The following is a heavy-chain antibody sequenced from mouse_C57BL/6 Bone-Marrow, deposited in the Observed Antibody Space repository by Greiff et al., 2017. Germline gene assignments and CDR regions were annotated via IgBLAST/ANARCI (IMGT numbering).Heavy chain of an antibody. V-gene: IGHV1-39*01. CDR2: INPNYGTT. CDR1: GYSFTDYN. D-gene: IGHD2-4*01. J-gene: IGHJ4*01. Sequence: EVKLVESGPELVKPGASVKISCTASGYSFTDYNMNWVKQSPAKSLEWIGVINPNYGTTSYNQKFKGKATLTVDQSSSTAYMQLNRRTSEDAAVYNGACGYDYDGYMDYWGQGTSVTVSS. CDR3: ACGYDYDGYMDY.